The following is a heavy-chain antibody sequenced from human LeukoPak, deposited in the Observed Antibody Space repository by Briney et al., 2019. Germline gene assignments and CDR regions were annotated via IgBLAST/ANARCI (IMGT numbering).Heavy chain of an antibody. J-gene: IGHJ4*02. CDR2: INPNSGGT. CDR1: GYTFTGYY. CDR3: AREKDLVTGTTEFDY. V-gene: IGHV1-2*02. Sequence: ASVKVSCKASGYTFTGYYMHWVRQAPEQGLEWMGWINPNSGGTNYAQKFQGRVTMTRDTSISTAYMELSRLRSDDTAVYYCAREKDLVTGTTEFDYWGQGTLVTVSS. D-gene: IGHD1-7*01.